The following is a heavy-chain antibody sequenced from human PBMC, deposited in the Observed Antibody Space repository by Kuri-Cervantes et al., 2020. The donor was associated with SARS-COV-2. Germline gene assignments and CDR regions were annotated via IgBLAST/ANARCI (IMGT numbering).Heavy chain of an antibody. D-gene: IGHD4-17*01. J-gene: IGHJ6*01. Sequence: GGSLRLSCAASGFTFSTYAMHWVRQAPGKGLECVAFIWYDEDNKYYADSVKGRFTISRDNSKNTLYLQMNSLRAEDTAVYYCAKDMDYGEWMTANHYYYGMDVWGQGTTVTVSS. CDR2: IWYDEDNK. V-gene: IGHV3-30*02. CDR1: GFTFSTYA. CDR3: AKDMDYGEWMTANHYYYGMDV.